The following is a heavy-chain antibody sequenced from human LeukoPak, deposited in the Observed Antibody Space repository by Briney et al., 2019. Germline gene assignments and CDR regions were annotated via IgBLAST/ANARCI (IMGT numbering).Heavy chain of an antibody. V-gene: IGHV3-48*01. CDR2: LSDSGITI. CDR3: ARGAPRGAVAGTIDY. D-gene: IGHD6-19*01. Sequence: GGSLRLSCAASGFTFSSYGMNWVRQAPGKGLEWVSYLSDSGITIHYADSVKGRFTISRDNANNSLYLQMNSLRAEDTAVYYCARGAPRGAVAGTIDYWGQGTLVTVSS. J-gene: IGHJ4*02. CDR1: GFTFSSYG.